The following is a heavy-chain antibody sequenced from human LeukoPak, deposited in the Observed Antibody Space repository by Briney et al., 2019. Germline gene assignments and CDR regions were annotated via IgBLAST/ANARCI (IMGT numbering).Heavy chain of an antibody. CDR1: GFTFSSHG. CDR3: VRWYGGSGLENYYYYMDV. Sequence: PGGSLRLSCAASGFTFSSHGMNWVRQAPGKGLDWVSGISPSGGITYYTDSVKGRFTISRDNSKNTLYLQMNSLRAEDTAVYYCVRWYGGSGLENYYYYMDVWGKGTTVTISS. CDR2: ISPSGGIT. V-gene: IGHV3-23*01. D-gene: IGHD3-10*01. J-gene: IGHJ6*03.